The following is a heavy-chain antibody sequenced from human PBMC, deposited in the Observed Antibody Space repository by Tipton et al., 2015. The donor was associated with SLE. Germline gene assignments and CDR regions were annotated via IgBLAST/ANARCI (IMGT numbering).Heavy chain of an antibody. CDR2: INHSGST. Sequence: TLSLTCTVSGGSISSGSYYWSWIRQPPGKGLEWIGEINHSGSTNYNPSLKSRVTISVDTSKNQFSLKLSSVTAADTAVYYCARSSSGWYGAFDIWGQGTMVTVSS. CDR1: GGSISSGSYY. J-gene: IGHJ3*02. CDR3: ARSSSGWYGAFDI. V-gene: IGHV4-39*07. D-gene: IGHD6-19*01.